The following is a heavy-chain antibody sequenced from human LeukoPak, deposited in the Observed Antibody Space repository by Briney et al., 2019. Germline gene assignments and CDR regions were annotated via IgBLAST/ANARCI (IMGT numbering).Heavy chain of an antibody. J-gene: IGHJ5*02. CDR2: IYYSGST. CDR1: GGSISSYY. V-gene: IGHV4-59*01. CDR3: AREYSRWPCSRGWFDP. D-gene: IGHD4-23*01. Sequence: SETLSLTCTVSGGSISSYYWSWIRQPPGKGLEWIGYIYYSGSTNYNPSLKSRVTISVDTSKNQFSLKLSSVTAADTAVYYCAREYSRWPCSRGWFDPWGQGTLVTVSS.